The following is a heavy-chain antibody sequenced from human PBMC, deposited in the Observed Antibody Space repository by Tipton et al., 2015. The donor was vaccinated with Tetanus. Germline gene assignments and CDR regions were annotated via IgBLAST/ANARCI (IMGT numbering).Heavy chain of an antibody. V-gene: IGHV3-21*01. Sequence: SLRLSCVVSGFTFSNYKMNWVRQAPGRGLEWVSSISSTSRYINYADSVKGRFTISRDNAKNSLYLQMNSLRGEDTAVYYCVRDFAEFDYWGQGTLVTVSS. CDR1: GFTFSNYK. CDR3: VRDFAEFDY. J-gene: IGHJ4*02. CDR2: ISSTSRYI.